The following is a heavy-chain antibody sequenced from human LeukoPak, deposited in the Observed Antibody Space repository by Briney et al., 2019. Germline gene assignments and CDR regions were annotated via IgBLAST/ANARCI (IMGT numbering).Heavy chain of an antibody. CDR2: TYTGGTI. V-gene: IGHV4-4*07. Sequence: SETLSLTRTVSGGSFDSPYWTWLRQPAGKGPQWLARTYTGGTIDYNPSLKGRVTMSLSPSRNQFSLQLSSVTAADKAVYYCARAPRYYMNIDVWGKGTTVIVSS. D-gene: IGHD2-21*01. J-gene: IGHJ6*03. CDR1: GGSFDSPY. CDR3: ARAPRYYMNIDV.